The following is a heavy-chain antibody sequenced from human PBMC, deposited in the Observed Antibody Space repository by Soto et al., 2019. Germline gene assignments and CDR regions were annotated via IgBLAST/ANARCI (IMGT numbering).Heavy chain of an antibody. D-gene: IGHD3-22*01. CDR1: GGSITSSSHY. Sequence: PSETLSLTCTVSGGSITSSSHYWGWIRQPPGKGLECIGNIYYDGNTYYNPSLKSRVTISLDTSKNQFSLRLNSVTAADTAVYYCARGAYYYDSSGYHNYYYYYGMDVWGQGTTVTVSS. CDR3: ARGAYYYDSSGYHNYYYYYGMDV. CDR2: IYYDGNT. J-gene: IGHJ6*02. V-gene: IGHV4-39*01.